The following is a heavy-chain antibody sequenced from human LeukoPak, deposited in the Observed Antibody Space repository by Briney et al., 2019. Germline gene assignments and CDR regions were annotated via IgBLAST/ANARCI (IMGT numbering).Heavy chain of an antibody. CDR2: INSDGSST. V-gene: IGHV3-74*01. Sequence: PGGSLRLSCAASGFTFSSYWMHWVRQAPGKGLVWVSRINSDGSSTSYADSVKGRFTISGDNAKYTLYLQMNSLRAEDTAVYYCARAMAGTPSYYYYGMDVWGQGTTVTVSS. J-gene: IGHJ6*02. D-gene: IGHD6-19*01. CDR3: ARAMAGTPSYYYYGMDV. CDR1: GFTFSSYW.